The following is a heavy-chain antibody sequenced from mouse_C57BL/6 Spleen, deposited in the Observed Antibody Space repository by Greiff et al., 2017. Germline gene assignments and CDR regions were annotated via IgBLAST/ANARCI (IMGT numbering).Heavy chain of an antibody. Sequence: QVQLQQPGAELVMPGASVKLSCTASGYTFTSYWMPWVKQRPGQGLEWIGEIDSSDSYTNYNQKLKGKFTLSVDKASSTAYMQLSSLTSEDSAVYYWSRQAYYSNYTWFAYWGQGTLVTVSA. CDR3: SRQAYYSNYTWFAY. J-gene: IGHJ3*01. CDR2: IDSSDSYT. D-gene: IGHD2-5*01. V-gene: IGHV1-69*01. CDR1: GYTFTSYW.